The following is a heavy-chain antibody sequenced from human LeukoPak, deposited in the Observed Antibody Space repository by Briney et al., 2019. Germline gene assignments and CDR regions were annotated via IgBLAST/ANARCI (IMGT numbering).Heavy chain of an antibody. CDR2: INHSGST. CDR3: ARYDSSGYYPSFAY. Sequence: PSETLSLTCAVYGGSFSGYYWSWIRQPPGKGLEWIGEINHSGSTNYNPSLKSRVTISVDTSKNQFSLKLSSVTAADTAVYYCARYDSSGYYPSFAYWGQGPLVTVPS. CDR1: GGSFSGYY. J-gene: IGHJ4*02. V-gene: IGHV4-34*01. D-gene: IGHD3-22*01.